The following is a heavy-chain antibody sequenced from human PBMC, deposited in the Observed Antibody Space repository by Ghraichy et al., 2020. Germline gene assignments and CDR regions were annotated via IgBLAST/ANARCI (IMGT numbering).Heavy chain of an antibody. Sequence: SETLSLTCTVSGGSMNTYYWNWIRHPPGKGLEWIGYVYYSGSTNYNPSLKSRVTIVVDPSKNHFSLNLTSVTAADTAVYYCARGEPGVNWYLDLWGRGTLVTVSS. J-gene: IGHJ2*01. CDR2: VYYSGST. D-gene: IGHD1-14*01. CDR3: ARGEPGVNWYLDL. V-gene: IGHV4-59*12. CDR1: GGSMNTYY.